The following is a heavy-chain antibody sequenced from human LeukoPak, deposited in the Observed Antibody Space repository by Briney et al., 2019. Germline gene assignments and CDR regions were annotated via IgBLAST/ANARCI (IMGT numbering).Heavy chain of an antibody. V-gene: IGHV1-69*13. CDR1: GGTFSSYA. CDR2: IIPIFGTA. J-gene: IGHJ5*02. CDR3: AIGVVITTLYHA. Sequence: ASVKVSCKASGGTFSSYAISWVRQAPGQGLEWMGGIIPIFGTANYAQKFQGRVTITADESTSTAYMELSSLRSEDTAVYYRAIGVVITTLYHAWGQGTLVTVSS. D-gene: IGHD3-22*01.